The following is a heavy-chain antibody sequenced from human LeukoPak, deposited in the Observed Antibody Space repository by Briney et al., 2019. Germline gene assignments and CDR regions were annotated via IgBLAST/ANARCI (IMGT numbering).Heavy chain of an antibody. J-gene: IGHJ4*02. CDR2: INWNGGST. D-gene: IGHD3-22*01. CDR3: ARVGIVKYYYDGSGHYSGLFGNFDY. Sequence: PGGSLRLSCAASGFTFDDYGMSWVRQAPGKGLEWVSGINWNGGSTGYADSVKGRFTISRDNAKNSLYLQMNSLRAEDTALYYCARVGIVKYYYDGSGHYSGLFGNFDYWGQGTLVTVSS. CDR1: GFTFDDYG. V-gene: IGHV3-20*04.